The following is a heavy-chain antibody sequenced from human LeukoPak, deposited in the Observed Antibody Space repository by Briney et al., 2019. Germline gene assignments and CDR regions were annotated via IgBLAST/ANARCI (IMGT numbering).Heavy chain of an antibody. D-gene: IGHD2-15*01. J-gene: IGHJ6*03. CDR2: IYYSGST. CDR1: GGSISSSSYY. Sequence: SETLSLTCTVSGGSISSSSYYWGWIRQPPGKGLEWIGYIYYSGSTNYNPSLKGRVTISVDTSKNQFSLKLSSVTAADTAVYYCARVRIRGTAPYYYYYMDVWGKGTTVTVSS. V-gene: IGHV4-61*05. CDR3: ARVRIRGTAPYYYYYMDV.